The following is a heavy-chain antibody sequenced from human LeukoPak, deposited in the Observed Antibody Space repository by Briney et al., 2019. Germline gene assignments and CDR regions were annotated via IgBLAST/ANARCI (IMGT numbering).Heavy chain of an antibody. Sequence: SETLSLTCTVSGGSISSSSYYWGWIRQPPGKGLEWIGSIYYSGSTYYNPSLKSRVTISVDTSKSQFSLKLSSVTAADTAVYYCARVEGPFYYFDYWGQGTLVTVSS. J-gene: IGHJ4*02. CDR2: IYYSGST. CDR1: GGSISSSSYY. D-gene: IGHD3-3*01. V-gene: IGHV4-39*07. CDR3: ARVEGPFYYFDY.